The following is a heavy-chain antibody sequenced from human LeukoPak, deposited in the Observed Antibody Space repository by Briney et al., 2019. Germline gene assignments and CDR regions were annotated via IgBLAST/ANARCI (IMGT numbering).Heavy chain of an antibody. J-gene: IGHJ4*02. V-gene: IGHV4-4*07. D-gene: IGHD6-19*01. CDR3: AGGAGPFDS. CDR1: GGSISDDY. Sequence: SETLSLTCTVSGGSISDDYWSWIRQPAGKGPEWIGRIYNSETANYNPSLKSRVTMSVDTSKNQLSLRLRSVTAADTAVYYCAGGAGPFDSWGQGTLVTVSS. CDR2: IYNSETA.